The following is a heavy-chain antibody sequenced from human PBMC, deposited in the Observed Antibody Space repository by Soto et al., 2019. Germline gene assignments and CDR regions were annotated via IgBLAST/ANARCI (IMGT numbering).Heavy chain of an antibody. CDR3: ARDSLDYYDSSGSPIGY. CDR1: GGTFSSYA. V-gene: IGHV1-69*13. D-gene: IGHD3-22*01. J-gene: IGHJ4*02. Sequence: GASVKVSCKASGGTFSSYAISWVRQAPGQGLEWMGGIIPIFGTANYAQKFQGRVTITADESTSTAYMELSSLRSEDTAVYYCARDSLDYYDSSGSPIGYWGQGTLVTVSS. CDR2: IIPIFGTA.